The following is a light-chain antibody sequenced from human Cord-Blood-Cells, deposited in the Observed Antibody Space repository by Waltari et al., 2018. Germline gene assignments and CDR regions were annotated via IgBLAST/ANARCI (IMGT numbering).Light chain of an antibody. CDR1: RSDVGSYNL. CDR2: EGS. J-gene: IGLJ3*02. V-gene: IGLV2-23*01. CDR3: CSYAGSSTWV. Sequence: QSALTQPASVSGSPGQSITISCTGTRSDVGSYNLVSWYQQHPGKAPKLMIYEGSKRPSGVSNRFSGSKSGNTACLTISGLQAEDEADYYCCSYAGSSTWVFGGGTKLTVL.